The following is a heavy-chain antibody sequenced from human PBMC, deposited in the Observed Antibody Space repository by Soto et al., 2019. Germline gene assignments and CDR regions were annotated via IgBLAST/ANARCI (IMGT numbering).Heavy chain of an antibody. J-gene: IGHJ3*02. Sequence: SGGSLRLSCAASGFTFSSYAMSWVRQAPGKGLEWVSAISGSGGSTYYADSVKGRFTISRDNSKNTLYLQMNSLRAEDTAVYYCAKCIVVVPAAIFRGGAFDIWGQGTMVTVSS. CDR3: AKCIVVVPAAIFRGGAFDI. CDR2: ISGSGGST. CDR1: GFTFSSYA. V-gene: IGHV3-23*01. D-gene: IGHD2-2*01.